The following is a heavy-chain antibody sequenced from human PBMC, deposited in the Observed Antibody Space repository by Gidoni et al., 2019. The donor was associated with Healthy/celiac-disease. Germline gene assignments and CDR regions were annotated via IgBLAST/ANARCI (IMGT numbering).Heavy chain of an antibody. V-gene: IGHV4-39*01. Sequence: QLQLQESGPGLVTPSETLSLTCTVSGGSISSSSYYWGWLRQPPGKGLEWIGSIYSSGSTYYNPSLKSRVTISVDTSKNQFSLKRSSVTAADTAVYYCSRRDPISGGHDYWGQGTLVTVSS. D-gene: IGHD3-10*01. J-gene: IGHJ4*02. CDR3: SRRDPISGGHDY. CDR1: GGSISSSSYY. CDR2: IYSSGST.